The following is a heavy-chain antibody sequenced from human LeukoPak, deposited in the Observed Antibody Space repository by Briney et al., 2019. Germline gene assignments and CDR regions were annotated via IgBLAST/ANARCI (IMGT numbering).Heavy chain of an antibody. CDR1: GGSFSGYY. CDR2: INHSGST. V-gene: IGHV4-34*01. Sequence: MTSETLSLTCAVYGGSFSGYYWSWIRQPPGKGLEWIGEINHSGSTNYNPSLKSRVTISVDTSKNQFSLKLSSVTAADTAVYYCARGDKDPRSWSDPRGKGYYFDYWGQGTLVTVSS. J-gene: IGHJ4*02. D-gene: IGHD3-3*01. CDR3: ARGDKDPRSWSDPRGKGYYFDY.